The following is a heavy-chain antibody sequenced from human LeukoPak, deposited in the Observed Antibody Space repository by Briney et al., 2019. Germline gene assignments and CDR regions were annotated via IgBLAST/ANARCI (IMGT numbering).Heavy chain of an antibody. D-gene: IGHD3-10*01. CDR1: GGSISRSYYF. V-gene: IGHV4-39*01. CDR2: IYYSGNT. CDR3: ARHERPTNSVGDNCFDP. J-gene: IGHJ5*02. Sequence: SETVSLTCTVSGGSISRSYYFWGWIRQPPGKGLEWIGSIYYSGNTYYNPSLKSRVTISVDTSKNQFSLRLSSVTAADTAVYYCARHERPTNSVGDNCFDPWGQGTLVTVSS.